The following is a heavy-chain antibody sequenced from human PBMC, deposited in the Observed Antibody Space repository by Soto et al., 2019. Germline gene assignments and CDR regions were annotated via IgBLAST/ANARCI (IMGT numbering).Heavy chain of an antibody. CDR2: ISGSGSTT. CDR1: GFSFSSHA. J-gene: IGHJ4*02. Sequence: EVYLLESGGGLVQPGGSRRLSCAASGFSFSSHAMNWVRQAPGKGLEWVSAISGSGSTTHYADSVKGRFTVSRDNSKYTLYLQMNSLRAEDTAIYYCAKDQYEASGPDYWGQGTLVTVSS. V-gene: IGHV3-23*01. CDR3: AKDQYEASGPDY. D-gene: IGHD2-15*01.